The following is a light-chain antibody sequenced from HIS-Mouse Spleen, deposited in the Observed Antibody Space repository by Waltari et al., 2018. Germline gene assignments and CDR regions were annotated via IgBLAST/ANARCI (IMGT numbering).Light chain of an antibody. CDR2: AAS. Sequence: DIQLTPSPSFLSASVGDRVTITFRASQGIISYLAWYQQKPGKAPKLLIYAASTLQSGVPSRFSGSGSGTEFTLTISSLQPEDFATYYCQQLNSYPPTFGQGTKVEIK. V-gene: IGKV1-9*01. CDR3: QQLNSYPPT. CDR1: QGIISY. J-gene: IGKJ1*01.